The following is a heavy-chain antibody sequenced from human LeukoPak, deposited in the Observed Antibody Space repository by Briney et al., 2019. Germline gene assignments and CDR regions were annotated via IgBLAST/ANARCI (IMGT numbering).Heavy chain of an antibody. Sequence: GGSLRLSCTASGFSYSSYSENGVRQAPGKGLEWVSSLRGNGGSTEYVDSVRGRFVISRDNSRNTLYLQMNSLRAEDTTVYYCAKCVTAASTYAFDYWGQGTVVTVSS. V-gene: IGHV3-23*01. CDR3: AKCVTAASTYAFDY. J-gene: IGHJ4*03. CDR2: LRGNGGST. CDR1: GFSYSSYS. D-gene: IGHD6-13*01.